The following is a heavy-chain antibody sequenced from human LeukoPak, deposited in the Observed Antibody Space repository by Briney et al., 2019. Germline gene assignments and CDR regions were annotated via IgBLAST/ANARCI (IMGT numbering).Heavy chain of an antibody. CDR3: ATLKYDILTGYYNYYFDY. J-gene: IGHJ4*02. D-gene: IGHD3-9*01. Sequence: ASVKVSCKVSGYTLTELSMHWVRQAPGKGLEWMGGFDPEDGETIYAQKFQGRVTMTEDTSTDTVYMELSSLRSEDSAVYYCATLKYDILTGYYNYYFDYWGQGTLVTVAS. CDR1: GYTLTELS. CDR2: FDPEDGET. V-gene: IGHV1-24*01.